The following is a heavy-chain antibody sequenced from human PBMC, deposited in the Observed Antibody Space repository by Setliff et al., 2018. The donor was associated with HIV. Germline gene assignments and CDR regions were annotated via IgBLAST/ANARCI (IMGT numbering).Heavy chain of an antibody. V-gene: IGHV3-30*04. CDR3: ARVTSDSSGYYWGYYFDY. CDR1: GFTFSTFP. D-gene: IGHD3-22*01. CDR2: ISSDGNDK. Sequence: GGSLRLSCAASGFTFSTFPMHWLRQALGKELEWVAVISSDGNDKYNADSVNGRFTISRDNSENTLYLQMNGLRSEDTAVYYCARVTSDSSGYYWGYYFDYWGQGTRVTVSS. J-gene: IGHJ4*02.